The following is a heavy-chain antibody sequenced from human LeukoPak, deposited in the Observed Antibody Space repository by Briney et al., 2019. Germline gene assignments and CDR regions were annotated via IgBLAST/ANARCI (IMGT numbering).Heavy chain of an antibody. V-gene: IGHV4-61*02. CDR3: ASSSSSGWYFGYYFDY. CDR2: IYTSGST. Sequence: SETLSLTCTVPGGSISSGSYYWSWLRQPAGKGLEWIGRIYTSGSTNYNPSLKSRVTISVDTSKNQFSLKLSSVTAADTAVYYCASSSSSGWYFGYYFDYWGQGTLVTVSS. J-gene: IGHJ4*02. CDR1: GGSISSGSYY. D-gene: IGHD6-19*01.